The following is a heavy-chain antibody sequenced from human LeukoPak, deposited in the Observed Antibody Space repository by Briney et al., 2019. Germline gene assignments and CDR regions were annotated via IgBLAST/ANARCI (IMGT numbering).Heavy chain of an antibody. CDR2: INSDGSST. CDR3: ARVLAAGTGYFDY. Sequence: GGSLRLSCVASGFTFSSYWMHWVRQAPGKGLVWVSRINSDGSSTNYADSVKGRFTISRDNAKNTLYLQMNSLRAEDTAIYYCARVLAAGTGYFDYWGQGTLVTVSS. CDR1: GFTFSSYW. D-gene: IGHD6-13*01. V-gene: IGHV3-74*01. J-gene: IGHJ4*02.